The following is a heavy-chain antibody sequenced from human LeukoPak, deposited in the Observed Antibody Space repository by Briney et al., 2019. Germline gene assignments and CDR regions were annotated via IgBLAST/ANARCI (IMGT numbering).Heavy chain of an antibody. J-gene: IGHJ4*02. Sequence: SETLSLTCTVSGGSISSYYWSWIRQPPGKGLEWIGYIYYSGTTNYNPYLKSRVTISVDTSKNQFSLKLSSVTAADTAVYYCARGVYIAAAQYAYWGQGTLVTVSS. D-gene: IGHD6-13*01. CDR2: IYYSGTT. CDR1: GGSISSYY. V-gene: IGHV4-59*01. CDR3: ARGVYIAAAQYAY.